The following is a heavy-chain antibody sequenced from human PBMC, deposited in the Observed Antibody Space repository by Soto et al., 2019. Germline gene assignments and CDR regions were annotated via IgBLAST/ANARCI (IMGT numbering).Heavy chain of an antibody. J-gene: IGHJ3*02. D-gene: IGHD3-10*01. Sequence: PXATLSLTFTVSGGSISSYYWSWIRQPAGKGLEWIGRIYTSGSTNYNPSLKSRVTMSVDTSKNQFSLKLSSVTAADTAVYYCARVARGIGAFDIWGQGTMVTVSS. CDR1: GGSISSYY. CDR2: IYTSGST. CDR3: ARVARGIGAFDI. V-gene: IGHV4-4*07.